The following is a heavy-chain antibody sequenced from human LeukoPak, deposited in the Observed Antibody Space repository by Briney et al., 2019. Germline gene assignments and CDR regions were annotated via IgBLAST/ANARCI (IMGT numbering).Heavy chain of an antibody. CDR2: IIPIFGTA. CDR3: ATHLKQRLLHAFDI. Sequence: GASVKVSCKASGGTFSSYAISWVRQAPGQGLEWMGGIIPIFGTANYAQKFQGRVTITTDESTSTAYMELSSLRSEDTAVYYCATHLKQRLLHAFDIWGQGTMVTVSS. D-gene: IGHD2-15*01. J-gene: IGHJ3*02. V-gene: IGHV1-69*05. CDR1: GGTFSSYA.